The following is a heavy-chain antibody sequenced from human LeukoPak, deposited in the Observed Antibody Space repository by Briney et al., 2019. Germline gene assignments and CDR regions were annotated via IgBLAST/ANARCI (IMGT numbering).Heavy chain of an antibody. Sequence: GASVKVSCKASGGTFSSYAISWVRQAPGQGLEWMGGIIPIFGTANYAQKFQGRVTITADESTSTAYMELSSLRSEDTAVYCCARGAGSYYHDPLDYWGQGTLVTVSS. CDR1: GGTFSSYA. CDR3: ARGAGSYYHDPLDY. J-gene: IGHJ4*02. D-gene: IGHD3-10*01. CDR2: IIPIFGTA. V-gene: IGHV1-69*01.